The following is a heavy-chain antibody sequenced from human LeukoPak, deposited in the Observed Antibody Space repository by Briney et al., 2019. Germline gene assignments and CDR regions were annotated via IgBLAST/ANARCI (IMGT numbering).Heavy chain of an antibody. V-gene: IGHV1-18*01. D-gene: IGHD3-10*01. CDR3: AREWGSGSGSYYEDY. Sequence: ASVKVSCKASGYTFTSYGISWVRQAPGQGLEWMGWISAYNGNTNYAQKLQGRVTMTTDTSTTTAYMDLRSLRSDDTAVYYCAREWGSGSGSYYEDYWGQGTLVTVSS. J-gene: IGHJ4*02. CDR1: GYTFTSYG. CDR2: ISAYNGNT.